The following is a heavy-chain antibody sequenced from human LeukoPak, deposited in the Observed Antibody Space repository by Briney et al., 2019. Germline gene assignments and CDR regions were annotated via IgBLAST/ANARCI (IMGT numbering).Heavy chain of an antibody. CDR3: ARGGSSLYAFDI. D-gene: IGHD2-2*01. V-gene: IGHV3-7*03. Sequence: GGSLRLSCAASGFTFSSYWMRWVRQAPGKGLEWVANIKQDGSEKYYVDSVKGRFTISRDNSKNTLYLQMNSLRAEDTAVYYCARGGSSLYAFDIWGQGTMVTVSS. CDR1: GFTFSSYW. J-gene: IGHJ3*02. CDR2: IKQDGSEK.